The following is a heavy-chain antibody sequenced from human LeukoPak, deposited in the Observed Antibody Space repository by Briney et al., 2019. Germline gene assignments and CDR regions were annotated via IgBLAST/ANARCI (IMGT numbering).Heavy chain of an antibody. CDR2: IIPIFGTA. J-gene: IGHJ4*02. CDR1: GGTFSSYA. Sequence: SVKVSCKASGGTFSSYAISWVRQAPGQGLEWMGGIIPIFGTANYAQKFQGRVTITADESTSKAYMELSSLRSEDTAVYYCAREAVAGTRTPDYWGQGTLVTVSS. D-gene: IGHD6-19*01. V-gene: IGHV1-69*13. CDR3: AREAVAGTRTPDY.